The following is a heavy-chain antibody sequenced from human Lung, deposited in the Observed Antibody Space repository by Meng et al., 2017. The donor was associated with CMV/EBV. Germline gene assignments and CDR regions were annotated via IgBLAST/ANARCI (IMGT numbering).Heavy chain of an antibody. V-gene: IGHV3-23*01. Sequence: GGSLRLXCAASGFTFSSYAMSWVRQAPGKGLEWVSAISGSGGSTYYADSVKGRFTISRDNSKNTLYLQMNSLRAEDTAVYYCAKGIKKGSGSYYPYGMDVXGQGXTVTVSS. CDR2: ISGSGGST. D-gene: IGHD3-10*01. CDR3: AKGIKKGSGSYYPYGMDV. CDR1: GFTFSSYA. J-gene: IGHJ6*02.